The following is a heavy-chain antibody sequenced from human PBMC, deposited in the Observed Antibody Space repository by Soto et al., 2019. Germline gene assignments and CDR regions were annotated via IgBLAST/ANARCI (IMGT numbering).Heavy chain of an antibody. V-gene: IGHV3-48*01. CDR2: ISSSSSII. CDR1: RFNFSSYS. CDR3: LRGYCSCVSCYCGDY. D-gene: IGHD2-15*01. Sequence: PGGSLRLSCAASRFNFSSYSMSWVRQAPGKGLEWVSYISSSSSIIYYADSVKGRFTISRDSAKNSLYLQMNSLRAEDTAVYYCLRGYCSCVSCYCGDYWGQGTLVTVS. J-gene: IGHJ4*02.